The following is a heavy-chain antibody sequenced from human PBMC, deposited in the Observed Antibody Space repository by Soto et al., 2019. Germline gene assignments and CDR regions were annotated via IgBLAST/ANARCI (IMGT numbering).Heavy chain of an antibody. J-gene: IGHJ4*02. D-gene: IGHD5-18*01. V-gene: IGHV4-34*01. CDR1: GGSFSGYY. Sequence: SETLSLTCAVYGGSFSGYYWSWIRQPPGKGLEWIGEINHSGNTNYNPSLKSRVTISVDTSKNQFSLKLSSVTAADTAVYFCARNTAMVNFDYWGQGTLVTVSS. CDR3: ARNTAMVNFDY. CDR2: INHSGNT.